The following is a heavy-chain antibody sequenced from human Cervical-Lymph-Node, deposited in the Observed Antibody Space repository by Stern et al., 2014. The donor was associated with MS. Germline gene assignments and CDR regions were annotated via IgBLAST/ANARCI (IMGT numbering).Heavy chain of an antibody. V-gene: IGHV5-51*01. J-gene: IGHJ4*02. Sequence: VQLVESGAEVKKPGESLKISCKGSGYSFTANWIAWGRQMPGKGLEWMVIIYPGDSDTRYSPSFQGQVTISADKSISTAYLQWSSLKASDTAMYYCARDYGDYAFDYWGQGTLVTVSS. CDR2: IYPGDSDT. CDR3: ARDYGDYAFDY. D-gene: IGHD4-17*01. CDR1: GYSFTANW.